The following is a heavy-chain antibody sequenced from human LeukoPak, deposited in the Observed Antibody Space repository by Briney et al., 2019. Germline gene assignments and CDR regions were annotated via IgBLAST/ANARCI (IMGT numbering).Heavy chain of an antibody. D-gene: IGHD5-18*01. CDR1: GGSFSGYY. J-gene: IGHJ4*02. CDR3: AREGGDTAMSQAHFDS. V-gene: IGHV4-34*01. Sequence: SETLSLTCAVYGGSFSGYYWSWIRQPPGKGLEWIGEINHSGSTNYNPSLKSRVTISIDTSKNQFSLKLSSVTAADTAVYYCAREGGDTAMSQAHFDSWGQGTLVTVSS. CDR2: INHSGST.